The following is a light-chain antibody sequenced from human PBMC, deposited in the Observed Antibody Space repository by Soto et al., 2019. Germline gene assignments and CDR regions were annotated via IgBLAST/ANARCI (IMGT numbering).Light chain of an antibody. CDR2: AAS. V-gene: IGKV3-20*01. Sequence: DIALTQSPGTLSLSPGESATLSCRASQSVSNNYLAWYQQKPGQAPRLLIYAASNRATGTQDRFSGSGSGTDFTLTISRLEPDEFAVYYCQQYGSPGTFGQGTKVDIK. CDR3: QQYGSPGT. CDR1: QSVSNNY. J-gene: IGKJ1*01.